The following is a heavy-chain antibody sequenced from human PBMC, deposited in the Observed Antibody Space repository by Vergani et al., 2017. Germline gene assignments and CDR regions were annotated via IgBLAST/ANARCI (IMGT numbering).Heavy chain of an antibody. J-gene: IGHJ4*02. V-gene: IGHV4-39*01. CDR1: GGSISSSSYY. CDR3: ARVGIAAAGTAIDD. Sequence: QLQLQESGPGLVKPSETLSLTCTVSGGSISSSSYYWGWIRQPPGKGLEWIGSIYYSGSTYYNPSLKSRVTISVDTSKNQFSLKLSSVTAAYTAVYYCARVGIAAAGTAIDDWGQGTLVTVSS. CDR2: IYYSGST. D-gene: IGHD6-13*01.